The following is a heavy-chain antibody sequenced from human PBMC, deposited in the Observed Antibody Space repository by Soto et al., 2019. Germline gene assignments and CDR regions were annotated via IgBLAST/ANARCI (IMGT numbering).Heavy chain of an antibody. Sequence: GGSLRLSCAASGFTFSSYWMHWVRQVPGKGLLWVSRIDEYGSTINYAYSVKGRFTISRDNARNTLYLEMNSLRAEDTALYYCTRDIGGKGAYWGPGTLVTVSS. CDR3: TRDIGGKGAY. J-gene: IGHJ4*02. CDR2: IDEYGSTI. V-gene: IGHV3-74*01. D-gene: IGHD3-10*01. CDR1: GFTFSSYW.